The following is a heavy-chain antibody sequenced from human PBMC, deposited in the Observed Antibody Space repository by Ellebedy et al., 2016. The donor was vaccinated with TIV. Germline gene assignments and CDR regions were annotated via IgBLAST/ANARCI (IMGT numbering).Heavy chain of an antibody. CDR3: ATSAVRITMVRGVMPDLDY. J-gene: IGHJ4*02. V-gene: IGHV1-2*04. D-gene: IGHD3-10*01. Sequence: AASVNVSCKASVYTFTGYYMHWVRQAPGQGLEWMGWINPNSGGTNYAQKFQGWVTMTRDTSISTAYMELGRLRSDNTAMYYCATSAVRITMVRGVMPDLDYWGQGTLVSVSS. CDR1: VYTFTGYY. CDR2: INPNSGGT.